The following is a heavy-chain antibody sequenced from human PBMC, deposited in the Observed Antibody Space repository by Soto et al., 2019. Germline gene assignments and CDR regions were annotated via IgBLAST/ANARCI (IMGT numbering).Heavy chain of an antibody. J-gene: IGHJ5*02. CDR3: ARDRELRYMVWFDP. V-gene: IGHV3-33*01. D-gene: IGHD1-7*01. Sequence: GGSLRLSCAASGFTFSSYGMHWVRQAPGKGLEWVAVIWYDGSNKYYADSVKGRFTISRDNSKNTLYLQMNSLRADDTAVYYCARDRELRYMVWFDPWGQGTLVTVSS. CDR1: GFTFSSYG. CDR2: IWYDGSNK.